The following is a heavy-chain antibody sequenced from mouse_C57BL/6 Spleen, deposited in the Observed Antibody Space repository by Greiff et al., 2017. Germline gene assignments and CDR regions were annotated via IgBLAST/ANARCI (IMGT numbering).Heavy chain of an antibody. V-gene: IGHV5-9*01. CDR3: ARHEGFAY. CDR2: ISGGGGNT. Sequence: EVKLVESGGGLVKPGGSLKLSSAASGFTFSSYTMSWVRQTPEKRLEWVATISGGGGNTYYPDSVKGRFTISRDNAKNTLYLQMSSLRSEDTALYYCARHEGFAYWGQGTLVTVSA. CDR1: GFTFSSYT. J-gene: IGHJ3*01.